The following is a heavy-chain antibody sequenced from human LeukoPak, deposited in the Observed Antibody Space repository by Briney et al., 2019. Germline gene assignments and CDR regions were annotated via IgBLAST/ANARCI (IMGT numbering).Heavy chain of an antibody. D-gene: IGHD2-8*01. J-gene: IGHJ6*03. CDR1: GFTFSSYA. CDR3: AKDPVGYCTNGVCQPRVSYYYYYYMDV. CDR2: ISYEGSNK. V-gene: IGHV3-30*04. Sequence: PGRSLRLSCAAPGFTFSSYAMHWVRQAPGKGLEMVAVISYEGSNKYYADSVKGRFNISRDNSKNTLYLQMNSLRAEDTAVYYCAKDPVGYCTNGVCQPRVSYYYYYYMDVWGKGTTVTVSS.